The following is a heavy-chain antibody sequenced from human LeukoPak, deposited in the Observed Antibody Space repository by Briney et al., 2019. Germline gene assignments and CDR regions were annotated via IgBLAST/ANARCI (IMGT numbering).Heavy chain of an antibody. Sequence: GGSLRLSCAASGFTFSIYAMSWVRQAPGKGLEWVSAISGSGGSTYYADSVKGRFTISRDNSKSTLYLQMSSLRAEDTAVYYCANRIWSDPWGQGTLVTVSS. CDR3: ANRIWSDP. CDR1: GFTFSIYA. CDR2: ISGSGGST. J-gene: IGHJ5*02. V-gene: IGHV3-23*01.